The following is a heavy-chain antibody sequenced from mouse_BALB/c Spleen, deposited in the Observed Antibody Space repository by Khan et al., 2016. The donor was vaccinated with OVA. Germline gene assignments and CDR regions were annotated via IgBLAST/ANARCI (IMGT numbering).Heavy chain of an antibody. CDR2: ILACGNT. J-gene: IGHJ2*01. V-gene: IGHV2-9*02. D-gene: IGHD1-3*01. Sequence: QVQLKQSGPGLVAPSQSLSITCTVSGFSLTSYGVHCVRQPPGKGLEWLGVILACGNTHYNLAPMSRLSISKDNSKSQVVLKMNSMQTDDTAMYFCTRLEDIWGQGTTLTVSS. CDR1: GFSLTSYG. CDR3: TRLEDI.